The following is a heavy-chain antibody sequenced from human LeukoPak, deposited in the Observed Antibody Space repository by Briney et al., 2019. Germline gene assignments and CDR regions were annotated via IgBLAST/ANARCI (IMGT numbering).Heavy chain of an antibody. D-gene: IGHD3-22*01. V-gene: IGHV3-23*01. CDR2: ISDSGGST. CDR3: ARDTYYYYDSSGQTDY. Sequence: SGGSLRLSCAASGFTFSISAMSWVRQAPGKGLEWVSGISDSGGSTFYADSVKGRFTISRDNSQNTVYLQMNSLRPEDSAMYYCARDTYYYYDSSGQTDYWGQGTLVTVSS. CDR1: GFTFSISA. J-gene: IGHJ4*02.